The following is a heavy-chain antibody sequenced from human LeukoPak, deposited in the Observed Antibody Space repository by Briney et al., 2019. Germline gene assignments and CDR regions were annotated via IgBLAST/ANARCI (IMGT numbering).Heavy chain of an antibody. CDR3: ARGAPYDPAMSYFDY. J-gene: IGHJ4*02. CDR1: GFTLSSSG. V-gene: IGHV3-30*19. D-gene: IGHD2-2*01. Sequence: GRSLRLSCAASGFTLSSSGMHWVRQAPGKGLEWVAVISYDGSNKYYADSVKGRFTISRDNSKNTLYLQMNSLRAEDTAVYYCARGAPYDPAMSYFDYWGQGTLVTVSS. CDR2: ISYDGSNK.